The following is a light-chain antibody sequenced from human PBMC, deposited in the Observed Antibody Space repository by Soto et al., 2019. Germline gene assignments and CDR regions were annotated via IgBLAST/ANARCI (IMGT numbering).Light chain of an antibody. CDR2: ASC. Sequence: SLSASVGDRFTVTCRASQRISSYLNWYQQKPGKAPKVLIYASCSLQSGVPSRFSGSGSGTDFTLTISSLEPEDFAVYYCQQRNIWPRTVGQGTKV. CDR3: QQRNIWPRT. CDR1: QRISSY. V-gene: IGKV1-39*01. J-gene: IGKJ1*01.